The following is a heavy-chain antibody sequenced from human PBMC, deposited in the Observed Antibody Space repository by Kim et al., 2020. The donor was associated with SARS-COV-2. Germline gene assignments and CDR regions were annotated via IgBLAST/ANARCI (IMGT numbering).Heavy chain of an antibody. CDR1: GGTFSSYA. Sequence: SVKVSCKASGGTFSSYAISWVRQAPGQGLEWMGRIIPILGIANYAQKFQGRVTVTADKSTSTAYMELSSLRSEDTAVYYCARGAAAGYNWFDPWGQGTLVTVSS. V-gene: IGHV1-69*04. CDR3: ARGAAAGYNWFDP. J-gene: IGHJ5*02. D-gene: IGHD6-13*01. CDR2: IIPILGIA.